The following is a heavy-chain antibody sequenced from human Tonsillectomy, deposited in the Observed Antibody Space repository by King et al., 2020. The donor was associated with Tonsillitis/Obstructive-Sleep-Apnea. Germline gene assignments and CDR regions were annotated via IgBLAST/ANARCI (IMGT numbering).Heavy chain of an antibody. D-gene: IGHD2-8*01. V-gene: IGHV4-59*01. Sequence: VQLQESGPGLVKPSETLSLTCTVSGGSISSYYWSWIRQPPGKGLEWIGYIYHNGSTNYNPTLKSRVTMSVDTSKNQFSLKLSSVTAADTAVYYCARDMVLEAGGDAFDIWGQGTMVTVSS. CDR2: IYHNGST. J-gene: IGHJ3*02. CDR1: GGSISSYY. CDR3: ARDMVLEAGGDAFDI.